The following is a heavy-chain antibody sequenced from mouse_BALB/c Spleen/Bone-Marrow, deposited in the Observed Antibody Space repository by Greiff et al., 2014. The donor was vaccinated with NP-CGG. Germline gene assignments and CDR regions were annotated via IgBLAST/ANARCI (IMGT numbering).Heavy chain of an antibody. CDR3: ARDYYGSSDY. J-gene: IGHJ2*01. D-gene: IGHD1-1*01. Sequence: EVKLVESGGGLVQPGGSLKLSGAASGFTFSSYGMSWVRQTPDKRLELVATINSNGGSTYYPDSVKGRFTISRDNAKNTLYLQMSSLKSEDTAMYYCARDYYGSSDYWGQGTTLTVSS. CDR2: INSNGGST. CDR1: GFTFSSYG. V-gene: IGHV5-6-3*01.